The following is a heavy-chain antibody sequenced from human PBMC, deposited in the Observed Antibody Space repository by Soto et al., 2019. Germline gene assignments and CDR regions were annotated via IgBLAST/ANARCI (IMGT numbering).Heavy chain of an antibody. V-gene: IGHV3-30*19. CDR1: GFRFRNYG. CDR2: ILNDGSGE. J-gene: IGHJ3*02. D-gene: IGHD3-10*02. Sequence: QMPLVESGGGVVQPGGSLRLSCAASGFRFRNYGMHWIRQAPGKGLEWVSLILNDGSGEYYRDSVKGRFTISRDNSRDTLYLQMHSLRADDTARYYCVRDDAYVPNALDMWGQGTMVSVSS. CDR3: VRDDAYVPNALDM.